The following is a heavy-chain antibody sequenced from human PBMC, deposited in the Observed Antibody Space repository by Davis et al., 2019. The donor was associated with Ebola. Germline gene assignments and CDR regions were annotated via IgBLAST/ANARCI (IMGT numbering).Heavy chain of an antibody. J-gene: IGHJ6*02. D-gene: IGHD1-26*01. CDR3: AKDSRVGATLYYYGMDV. CDR1: GFTFSSYG. V-gene: IGHV3-30*18. CDR2: ISYDGSNK. Sequence: PGGSLRLSCAASGFTFSSYGMHWVRQAPGKGLEWVAVISYDGSNKYYADSVKGRFTISRDNSKNTLYLQMNSLRAEDTAVYYCAKDSRVGATLYYYGMDVWGQGTTVTVSS.